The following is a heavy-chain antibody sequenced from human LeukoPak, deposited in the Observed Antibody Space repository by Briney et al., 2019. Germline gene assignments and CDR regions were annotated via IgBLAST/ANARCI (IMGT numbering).Heavy chain of an antibody. CDR2: MNPKSGNT. V-gene: IGHV1-8*03. CDR1: GYTFTSYD. J-gene: IGHJ6*03. Sequence: ASVNVSCKASGYTFTSYDINWVRQATGQRLEWMGWMNPKSGNTDYAQKFQGRVTITKNTSISTAYMELSSLRSEDTAVYYCARGQGLRFLEWSSIYYYYMDVWGKGTTVTVSS. D-gene: IGHD3-3*01. CDR3: ARGQGLRFLEWSSIYYYYMDV.